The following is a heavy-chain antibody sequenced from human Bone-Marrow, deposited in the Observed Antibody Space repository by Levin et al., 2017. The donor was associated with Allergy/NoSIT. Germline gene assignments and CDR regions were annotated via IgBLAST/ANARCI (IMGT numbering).Heavy chain of an antibody. CDR3: ARVWVNTSIAAAGTVVEQPYYFDY. CDR2: IYWDDDK. Sequence: SGPTLVKPTQTLTLTCTFSGFSLSTSGVGVGWIRQPPGKALEWLALIYWDDDKRYSPSLKSRLTITKDTSKNQVVLTMTNMDPVDTATYYCARVWVNTSIAAAGTVVEQPYYFDYWGQGTLVTVSS. V-gene: IGHV2-5*02. CDR1: GFSLSTSGVG. J-gene: IGHJ4*02. D-gene: IGHD6-13*01.